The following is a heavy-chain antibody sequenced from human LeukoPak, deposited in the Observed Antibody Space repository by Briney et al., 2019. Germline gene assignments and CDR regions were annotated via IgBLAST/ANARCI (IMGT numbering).Heavy chain of an antibody. V-gene: IGHV1-2*06. D-gene: IGHD3-9*01. J-gene: IGHJ4*02. CDR3: ARDVTHYHRGFDY. Sequence: ASVKVSCKASGYTFTDYYMHWVRQAPGQGLEWMGRIKPNSGGTNYAQKLQGRVTMTTDTSTSTAYMELRSLRSDDTAVYYCARDVTHYHRGFDYWGQGTLVTVSS. CDR2: IKPNSGGT. CDR1: GYTFTDYY.